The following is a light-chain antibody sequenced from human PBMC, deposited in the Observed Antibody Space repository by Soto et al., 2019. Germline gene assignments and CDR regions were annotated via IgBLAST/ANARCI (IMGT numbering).Light chain of an antibody. CDR3: SSYTSSSTPVV. J-gene: IGLJ2*01. Sequence: QSVLTQPASVSGSPGQSITISCTGTSSDVGGYNYVSWYQQHPGKAPKLIIYEVSNRPSGVSNRFSGSKSGNTASLTISGLQAEDEADYYCSSYTSSSTPVVFGGGTKLIVL. V-gene: IGLV2-14*01. CDR2: EVS. CDR1: SSDVGGYNY.